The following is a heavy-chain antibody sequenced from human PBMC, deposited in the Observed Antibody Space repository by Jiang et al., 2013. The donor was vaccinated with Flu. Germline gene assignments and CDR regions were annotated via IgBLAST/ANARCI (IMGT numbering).Heavy chain of an antibody. Sequence: GPGLVKPSETLSLTCTVSGGSISSTTHYWGWIRQPPGKGLEWVGSIYYSGSTYYSPSLRSRVSVSVDTSKSQFSLRLRSVIAADTGLYYCVSGRYFDYWGQGTLVTVSS. CDR3: VSGRYFDY. V-gene: IGHV4-39*01. CDR2: IYYSGST. J-gene: IGHJ4*02. CDR1: GGSISSTTHY.